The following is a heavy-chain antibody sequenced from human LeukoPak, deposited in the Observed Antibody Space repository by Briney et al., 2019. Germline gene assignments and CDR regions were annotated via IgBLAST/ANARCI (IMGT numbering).Heavy chain of an antibody. J-gene: IGHJ5*02. CDR2: IYYSGST. CDR1: GGSISSSSYY. CDR3: ARALGITIFGVVIPPFDP. Sequence: PSETLSLTCTVSGGSISSSSYYWGWIRQPPGKGLEWIGSIYYSGSTYYNPSLKSRVTISVDTSKNQFSLKLSSVTAADTAVYYCARALGITIFGVVIPPFDPWGQGTLVTVSS. V-gene: IGHV4-39*07. D-gene: IGHD3-3*01.